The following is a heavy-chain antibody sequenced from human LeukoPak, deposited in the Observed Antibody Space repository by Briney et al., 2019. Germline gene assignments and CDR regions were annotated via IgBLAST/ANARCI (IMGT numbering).Heavy chain of an antibody. CDR3: ARDAVEYSSSIYYYYYYMDV. CDR1: GGSFSGYY. D-gene: IGHD6-6*01. J-gene: IGHJ6*03. Sequence: PSETLSLTCAVYGGSFSGYYWSWIRQPPGKGLEWIGEINHSGSTNYNPSLKSRVTISVDTSKNQFSLKLSSVTAADTAVYYCARDAVEYSSSIYYYYYYMDVWGKGTTVTVSS. V-gene: IGHV4-34*01. CDR2: INHSGST.